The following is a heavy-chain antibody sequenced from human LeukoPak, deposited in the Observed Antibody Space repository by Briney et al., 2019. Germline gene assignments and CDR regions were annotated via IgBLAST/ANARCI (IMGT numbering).Heavy chain of an antibody. CDR2: ISSSSSTI. Sequence: GGPLRLSCAASGFTFSSYSMNWVRQAPGKGLEWVSYISSSSSTIYYADSVKGRFTISRDNAKNSLYLQMNSLRDEDTAVYYCARDVRRHIVVVTAMGYWGQGTLVTVSS. D-gene: IGHD2-21*02. CDR1: GFTFSSYS. V-gene: IGHV3-48*02. J-gene: IGHJ4*02. CDR3: ARDVRRHIVVVTAMGY.